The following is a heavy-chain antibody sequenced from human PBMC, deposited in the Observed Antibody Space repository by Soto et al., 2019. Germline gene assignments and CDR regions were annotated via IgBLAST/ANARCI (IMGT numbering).Heavy chain of an antibody. V-gene: IGHV4-59*01. CDR3: ARDSEGGYSYHY. Sequence: PETLSLTCTVSGGSISSYYWSWIRQPPGKGLEWIGYIYYSGSTNYNPSLKSRVTISVDTSKNQFSLKLSSVTAADTAVYYCARDSEGGYSYHYWGQGTLVTVSS. CDR1: GGSISSYY. CDR2: IYYSGST. J-gene: IGHJ4*02. D-gene: IGHD5-18*01.